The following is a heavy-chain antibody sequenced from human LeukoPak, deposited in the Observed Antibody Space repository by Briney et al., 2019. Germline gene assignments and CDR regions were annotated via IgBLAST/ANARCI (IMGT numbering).Heavy chain of an antibody. CDR1: GGSISSYY. CDR2: IYYSGST. V-gene: IGHV4-59*01. CDR3: ARVRSYCSGGSCWDAFDI. J-gene: IGHJ3*02. Sequence: SETLSPTCTGSGGSISSYYWSWIRQPPGKGLEWIGYIYYSGSTNYNPSLTSRVTISVDTSKNQFSLKLSSVTAADTAVYYCARVRSYCSGGSCWDAFDIWGQGTMVTVSS. D-gene: IGHD2-15*01.